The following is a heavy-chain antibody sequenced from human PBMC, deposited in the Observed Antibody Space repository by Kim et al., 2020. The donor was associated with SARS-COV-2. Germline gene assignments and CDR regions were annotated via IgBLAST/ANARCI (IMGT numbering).Heavy chain of an antibody. CDR1: GFTFSSYW. CDR3: VRNLGAAAY. D-gene: IGHD2-15*01. Sequence: GGSLRLSCAASGFTFSSYWMHWVRQAPGQGLVWVSDIKTDGSYTNYADSVKGRFTISRDNAKSTLYLQMNSLRAEDTAVYYCVRNLGAAAYWGQGTLVTV. V-gene: IGHV3-74*01. J-gene: IGHJ4*02. CDR2: IKTDGSYT.